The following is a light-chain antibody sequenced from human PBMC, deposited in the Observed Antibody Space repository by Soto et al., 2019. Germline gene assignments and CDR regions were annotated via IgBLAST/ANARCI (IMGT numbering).Light chain of an antibody. CDR1: SSNIGAGYD. J-gene: IGLJ3*02. CDR2: GNN. V-gene: IGLV1-40*01. CDR3: QSYDTSLSEV. Sequence: QSVLTQPPSVSGAPGQRVTISCTGNSSNIGAGYDVHWYQQLPGTAPKLLIYGNNNRPSGVSDRFFGSKSGTSASLAITGLQAEDEAGYYCQSYDTSLSEVFGGGTKVTVL.